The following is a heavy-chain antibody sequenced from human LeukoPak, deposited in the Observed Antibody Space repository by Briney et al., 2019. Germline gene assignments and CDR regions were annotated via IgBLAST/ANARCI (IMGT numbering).Heavy chain of an antibody. CDR1: GGSFSGYY. D-gene: IGHD6-13*01. CDR2: INHSGST. V-gene: IGHV4-34*01. J-gene: IGHJ2*01. Sequence: SETLSLTCAVYGGSFSGYYWSWIRQPPGKGLEWIGEINHSGSTNYNPSLKGRVTISVDTSKNQFSLKLSSVTAADPAVYYCARLIGNRGRQQLFDLWGRGTLVTVSS. CDR3: ARLIGNRGRQQLFDL.